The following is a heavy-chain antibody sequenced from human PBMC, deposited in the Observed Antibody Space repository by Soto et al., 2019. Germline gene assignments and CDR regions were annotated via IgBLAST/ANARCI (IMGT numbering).Heavy chain of an antibody. J-gene: IGHJ4*02. V-gene: IGHV1-69*13. Sequence: SXKVSFKASGGTXTSYASGLVRQAPGQGLEWMGGIIPIFGTAKYAQKFQARVTSTADESKSTAYMELSSLRPEDTDVYYCARDGYSYGLDFDYWGQGTLGTVS. D-gene: IGHD5-18*01. CDR3: ARDGYSYGLDFDY. CDR1: GGTXTSYA. CDR2: IIPIFGTA.